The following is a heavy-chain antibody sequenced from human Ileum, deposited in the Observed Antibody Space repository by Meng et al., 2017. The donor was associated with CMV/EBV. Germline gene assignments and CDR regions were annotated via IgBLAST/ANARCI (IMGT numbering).Heavy chain of an antibody. J-gene: IGHJ1*01. Sequence: GGSLRLSCEVSGFTFSDYWMNWVRQAPGKGLEWVANIKQDGSQKFYADSVKGRFIISRDNSKNSLYLEMNNLRAEDTAVYYCTGGTGWSSNRWGQGTLVTVSS. V-gene: IGHV3-7*04. CDR1: GFTFSDYW. CDR2: IKQDGSQK. D-gene: IGHD6-13*01. CDR3: TGGTGWSSNR.